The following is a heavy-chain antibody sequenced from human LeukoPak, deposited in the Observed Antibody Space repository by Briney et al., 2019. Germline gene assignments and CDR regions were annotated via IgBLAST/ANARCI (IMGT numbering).Heavy chain of an antibody. CDR1: GGSISSYY. CDR2: IFYSGST. J-gene: IGHJ3*02. V-gene: IGHV4-59*01. Sequence: SETLSLTCTVSGGSISSYYWTWIRQPPGKGLEWIGYIFYSGSTNYNPSLKSRVTISVDTSKNQFSLKLSSVTAADTAVYYCARVVDAFDIWGQGTMVTVSS. CDR3: ARVVDAFDI.